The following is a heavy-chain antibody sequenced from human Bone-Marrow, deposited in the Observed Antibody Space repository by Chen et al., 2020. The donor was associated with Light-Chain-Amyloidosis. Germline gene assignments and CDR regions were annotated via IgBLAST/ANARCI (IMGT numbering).Heavy chain of an antibody. CDR1: GYTFPNYW. CDR3: ARRRDGYNYDY. V-gene: IGHV5-51*01. D-gene: IGHD5-12*01. J-gene: IGHJ4*02. Sequence: EVQLEQSGPEVKKPGESLKISCKGSGYTFPNYWIGCVRQMPGKGQVWMEVIYPADSDSSYRPSFEGKVTIAAEKSFATAYLQWRSLKAPDTAMYYCARRRDGYNYDYWGQGNLVTVSS. CDR2: IYPADSDS.